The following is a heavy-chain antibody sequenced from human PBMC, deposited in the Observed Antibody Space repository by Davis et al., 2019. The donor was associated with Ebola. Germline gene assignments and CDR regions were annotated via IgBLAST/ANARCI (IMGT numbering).Heavy chain of an antibody. J-gene: IGHJ6*04. CDR2: AYYYRSRWTY. Sequence: HSQTLSLTCAISGDSVSINSAGWNWIRQSPSRGLEFLGRAYYYRSRWTYDYAEFVKGRITIDPDTSRNQFSLHLNSVTPEDTAVYYCARGWLRSGLDVWGKGAAVIVSS. V-gene: IGHV6-1*01. D-gene: IGHD5-12*01. CDR1: GDSVSINSAG. CDR3: ARGWLRSGLDV.